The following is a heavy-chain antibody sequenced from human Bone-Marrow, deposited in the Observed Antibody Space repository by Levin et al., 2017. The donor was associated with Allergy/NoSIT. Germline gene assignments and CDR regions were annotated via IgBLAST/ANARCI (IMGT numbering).Heavy chain of an antibody. D-gene: IGHD7-27*01. J-gene: IGHJ5*02. CDR2: INSDGSDS. V-gene: IGHV3-74*01. CDR1: GFTFRNYW. CDR3: TRAPPLGTGFDP. Sequence: GESLKISCAASGFTFRNYWMHWVRQVPGKGLEWVARINSDGSDSAYADSVKGRVTISRDNAKNMMFLEISNLGAEDTAVYYCTRAPPLGTGFDPWGQGTLVTVSS.